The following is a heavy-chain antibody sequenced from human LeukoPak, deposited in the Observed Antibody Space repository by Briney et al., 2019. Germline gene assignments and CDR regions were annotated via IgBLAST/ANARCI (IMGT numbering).Heavy chain of an antibody. D-gene: IGHD2-15*01. CDR1: GFTFSRHG. J-gene: IGHJ4*02. CDR3: ARRDIVVVVSASDY. V-gene: IGHV3-23*01. Sequence: GGTLRLSCVASGFTFSRHGMNWVRQAPGKGLEWVSGISPSGDIKYYVDSVKGRFTVSRDNSKNTLYLQINSLRDEDTAVYFCARRDIVVVVSASDYWGQGTLVTVSS. CDR2: ISPSGDIK.